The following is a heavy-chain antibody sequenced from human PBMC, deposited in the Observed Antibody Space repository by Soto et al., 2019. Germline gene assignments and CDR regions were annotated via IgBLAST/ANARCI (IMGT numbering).Heavy chain of an antibody. D-gene: IGHD2-2*01. CDR3: ARVPRDQIYYYYGMDV. J-gene: IGHJ6*02. CDR2: ISYDGSNK. CDR1: GFTFSSYG. V-gene: IGHV3-30*03. Sequence: GGSLRLSCAASGFTFSSYGMHWVRQAPGKGLEWVAVISYDGSNKYYADSVKGRFTISRDNSKNTLYLQMNSLRAEDTAVYYCARVPRDQIYYYYGMDVWGQGTTVTVSS.